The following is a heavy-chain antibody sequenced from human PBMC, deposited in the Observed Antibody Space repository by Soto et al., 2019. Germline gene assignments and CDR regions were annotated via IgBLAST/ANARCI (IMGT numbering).Heavy chain of an antibody. CDR3: ARYRISGSWSKFDY. CDR2: IYYNGST. Sequence: LFLACRVACLTMSMTSYYFGSIRQHPGKGLEWVGNIYYNGSTYYSPSLKSRVTVWFDTSKNQFSLRLTSVTAADTAVYYCARYRISGSWSKFDYWGQGTRVTVSS. J-gene: IGHJ4*02. CDR1: CLTMSMTSYY. V-gene: IGHV4-31*03. D-gene: IGHD6-13*01.